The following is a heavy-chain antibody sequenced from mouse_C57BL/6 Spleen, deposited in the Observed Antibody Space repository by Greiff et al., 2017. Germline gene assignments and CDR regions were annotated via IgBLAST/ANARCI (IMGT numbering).Heavy chain of an antibody. CDR2: ISSGGDYI. J-gene: IGHJ4*01. CDR3: TRERGYYYASYAMGY. Sequence: EVHLVESGEGLVKPGGSLKLSCAASGFTFSSYAMSWVRQTPEKRLEWVAYISSGGDYIYYADTVKGRFTISRDNARNTLYLQMSRMKSEDTAIYYCTRERGYYYASYAMGYWGQGTSVTGSS. CDR1: GFTFSSYA. D-gene: IGHD1-1*01. V-gene: IGHV5-9-1*02.